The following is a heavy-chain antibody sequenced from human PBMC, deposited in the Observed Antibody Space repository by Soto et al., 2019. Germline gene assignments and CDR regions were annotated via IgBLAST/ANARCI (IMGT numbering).Heavy chain of an antibody. J-gene: IGHJ6*02. D-gene: IGHD4-17*01. CDR3: AGDYLRLNSLNGNFYSFGMDV. V-gene: IGHV3-23*01. Sequence: ASLQLCCAASGITFTTYAMSWVRQAPGKGLEWVSTIAANVTNRHYADFVKGRFTISRDNSKNTLSLQMNSLRVEDTAIYYCAGDYLRLNSLNGNFYSFGMDVWGQGTAVTVSS. CDR1: GITFTTYA. CDR2: IAANVTNR.